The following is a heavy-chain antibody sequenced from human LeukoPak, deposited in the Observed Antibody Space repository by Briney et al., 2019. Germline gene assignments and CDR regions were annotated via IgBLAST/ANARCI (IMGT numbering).Heavy chain of an antibody. CDR1: GFSFSDFG. CDR3: VKSGEQQLVRCYFDY. Sequence: GGSLRLSCAASGFSFSDFGMHWVRQAPGKGLEWVAVVWFDGTNRYYADSVKGRFTVSRDNSKNTLYLQMSSLRAEDTAVYYCVKSGEQQLVRCYFDYWGQGTLVTVSS. CDR2: VWFDGTNR. V-gene: IGHV3-30*02. J-gene: IGHJ4*02. D-gene: IGHD6-13*01.